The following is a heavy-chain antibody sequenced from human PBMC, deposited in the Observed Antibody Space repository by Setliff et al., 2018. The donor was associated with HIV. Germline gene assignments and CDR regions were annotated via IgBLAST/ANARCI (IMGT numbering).Heavy chain of an antibody. V-gene: IGHV1-8*02. CDR3: ARGSDILTSVVTAADY. CDR2: MNPDSGNT. D-gene: IGHD3-9*01. CDR1: GYTFINYD. Sequence: ASVKVSCKASGYTFINYDIYWVRQTTGQGLEWMGWMNPDSGNTGYAQKFQGRVTMTRNTSISTAYMDLSSLRSEDTAVYYCARGSDILTSVVTAADYWGQGTLVTVSS. J-gene: IGHJ4*02.